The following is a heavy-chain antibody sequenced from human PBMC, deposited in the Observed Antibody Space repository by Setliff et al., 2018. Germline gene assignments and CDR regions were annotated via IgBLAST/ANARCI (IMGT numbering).Heavy chain of an antibody. CDR3: TRGDTSTFWD. V-gene: IGHV4-61*08. CDR2: MYDSGRT. Sequence: SETLSLTCTVSGGSISSGGYYWSWIRQPPGKGLEWIGYMYDSGRTNYNPSLKSRVTISTGTSKNQFSLKLNSVTAADTAVYYCTRGDTSTFWDWGQGTLVTVSS. D-gene: IGHD3-16*01. J-gene: IGHJ4*02. CDR1: GGSISSGGYY.